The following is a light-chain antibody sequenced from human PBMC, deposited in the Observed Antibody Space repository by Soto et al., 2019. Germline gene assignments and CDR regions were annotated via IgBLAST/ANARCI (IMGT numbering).Light chain of an antibody. J-gene: IGKJ1*01. CDR1: QSISSW. Sequence: DIQMTQSPSTLSASVGDRVSIPCRASQSISSWLAWYQQKPGKAPKLLIYKASSLESEVPSRFSGSGSGTEFTLTISSLQPDDFATYYCHQYSSYSRTFGQGTKVEIK. CDR2: KAS. V-gene: IGKV1-5*03. CDR3: HQYSSYSRT.